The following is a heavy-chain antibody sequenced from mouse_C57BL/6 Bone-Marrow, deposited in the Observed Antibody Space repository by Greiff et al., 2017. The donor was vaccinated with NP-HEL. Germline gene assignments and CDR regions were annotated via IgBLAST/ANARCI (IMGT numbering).Heavy chain of an antibody. J-gene: IGHJ2*01. CDR2: ISGGGGNT. V-gene: IGHV5-9*01. CDR1: GFTFSSYT. Sequence: EVMLVESGGGLVKPGGSLKLSCAASGFTFSSYTMSWVRQTPEKRLEWVATISGGGGNTYYPDSVKGRFTISRDNAKNTLYLQMSSLRSEDTALYYCARHGDTEGFFDYWGQGTTLTVSS. CDR3: ARHGDTEGFFDY. D-gene: IGHD3-3*01.